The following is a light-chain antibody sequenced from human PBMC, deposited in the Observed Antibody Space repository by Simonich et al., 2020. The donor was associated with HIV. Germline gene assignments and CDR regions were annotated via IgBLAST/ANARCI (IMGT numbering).Light chain of an antibody. CDR2: WAS. Sequence: DIVMTQSPNSLAVSLGERATINCKSSQSVLYSSNNKNYLAWYQQKPGQPPKLLIYWASTRESGVPDRFSGSGSGTEFSRTISSLQAEDVAVYYCQQYYSTPGTFGQGTKLEIK. J-gene: IGKJ2*01. CDR3: QQYYSTPGT. CDR1: QSVLYSSNNKNY. V-gene: IGKV4-1*01.